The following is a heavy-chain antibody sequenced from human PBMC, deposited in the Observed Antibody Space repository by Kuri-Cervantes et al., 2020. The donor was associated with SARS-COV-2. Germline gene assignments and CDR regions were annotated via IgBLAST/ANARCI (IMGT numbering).Heavy chain of an antibody. J-gene: IGHJ6*02. V-gene: IGHV4-34*01. CDR2: TNHSGST. CDR3: ARLSTVTDNYGMDV. CDR1: GGSFSGYY. D-gene: IGHD4-17*01. Sequence: SETLSLTCAVYGGSFSGYYWSWIRQPPGKGLEWIGETNHSGSTNYNPSLKSRVTISVDTSKNQFSLKLSSVTAADTAVYYCARLSTVTDNYGMDVWGQGTTVTVSS.